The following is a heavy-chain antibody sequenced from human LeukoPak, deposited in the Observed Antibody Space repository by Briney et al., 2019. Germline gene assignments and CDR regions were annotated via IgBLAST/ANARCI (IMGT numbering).Heavy chain of an antibody. J-gene: IGHJ4*02. CDR3: AGDRGYNWNINYYFDY. CDR2: INPNSGGT. D-gene: IGHD1/OR15-1a*01. CDR1: GYTFTGYY. V-gene: IGHV1-2*02. Sequence: ASVKVSCKASGYTFTGYYMHWVRQAPGQGLEWMGWINPNSGGTNYAQKFQGRVTMTRDTSISTAYMELSRLRSDDTAVYYCAGDRGYNWNINYYFDYWGQGTLVTASS.